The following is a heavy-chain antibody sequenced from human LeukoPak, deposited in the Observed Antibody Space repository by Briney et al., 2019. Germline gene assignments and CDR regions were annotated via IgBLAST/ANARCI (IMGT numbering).Heavy chain of an antibody. Sequence: GGSLRLSCGASGFTFSSYAMSWVRQAPGKGLEWVSAISGSGGSTYYADSVKGRFTISRDNSKNTVYLQMNRLRAEATAVYYCAKGLGSGSYSWGFDYWGQGTLVTVSS. V-gene: IGHV3-23*01. CDR3: AKGLGSGSYSWGFDY. J-gene: IGHJ4*02. CDR2: ISGSGGST. D-gene: IGHD3-10*01. CDR1: GFTFSSYA.